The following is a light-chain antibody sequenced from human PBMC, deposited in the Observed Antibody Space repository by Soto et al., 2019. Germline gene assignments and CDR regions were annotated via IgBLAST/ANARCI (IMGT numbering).Light chain of an antibody. V-gene: IGLV1-44*01. CDR2: SSN. Sequence: QSVLTQPPSASGTPGQRVTISCSGSSSNVGSNTVNWYQQLPGTAPNLLIYSSNQRPSGVPDRFSASQSGTSASLAISGLQSEGEADYYCAAWDDSQNGYVFGTGTKLTVL. J-gene: IGLJ1*01. CDR3: AAWDDSQNGYV. CDR1: SSNVGSNT.